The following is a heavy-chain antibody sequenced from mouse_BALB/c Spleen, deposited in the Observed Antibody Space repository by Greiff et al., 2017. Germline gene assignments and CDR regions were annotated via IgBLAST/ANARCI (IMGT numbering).Heavy chain of an antibody. Sequence: EVQVVESGGGLVQPGGSLKLSCAASGFTFSSYGMSWVRQTPDKRLELVATINSNGGSTYYPDSVKGRFTNSRDNAKNTLYLQMSSLKSEDTAMYYCARVRGWYFDVWGAGTTVTVSS. CDR1: GFTFSSYG. D-gene: IGHD2-14*01. J-gene: IGHJ1*01. V-gene: IGHV5-6-3*01. CDR3: ARVRGWYFDV. CDR2: INSNGGST.